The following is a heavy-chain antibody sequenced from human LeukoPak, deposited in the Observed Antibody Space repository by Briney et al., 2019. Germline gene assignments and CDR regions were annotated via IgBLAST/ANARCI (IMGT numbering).Heavy chain of an antibody. V-gene: IGHV4-59*01. J-gene: IGHJ6*03. CDR1: GGSMSSYY. D-gene: IGHD5-24*01. Sequence: PSETLSLTCTVSGGSMSSYYWNWVRQPPGKGLEWIGYIYYSGGTNYNPSLKSRVTISVDTSKNQFSLKLSSVTAADTAVYYCARLEMMPGYYYYYYMDVWGKGTTVTVSS. CDR3: ARLEMMPGYYYYYYMDV. CDR2: IYYSGGT.